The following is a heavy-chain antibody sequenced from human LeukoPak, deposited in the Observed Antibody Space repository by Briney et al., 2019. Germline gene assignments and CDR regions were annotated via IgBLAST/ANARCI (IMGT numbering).Heavy chain of an antibody. CDR1: GFTFSSYA. CDR3: ARSNQADDY. Sequence: GGSLRLSCAASGFTFSSYAMSWVRQAPGKGLEWVSAISNTGGSTYYADSVKGRFTISRDNAKNTLYLQMDSLRAEDTGVYYCARSNQADDYWGQGTLVTVSS. J-gene: IGHJ4*02. D-gene: IGHD1-14*01. V-gene: IGHV3-23*01. CDR2: ISNTGGST.